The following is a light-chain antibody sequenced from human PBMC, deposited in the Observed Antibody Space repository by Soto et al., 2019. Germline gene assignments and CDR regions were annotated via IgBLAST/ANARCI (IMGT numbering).Light chain of an antibody. Sequence: QSALTQPASVSGSPGQSITISCTGTSSDVGNYNLVSWYQHHPGTAPKLMVYEVTTRPSGVSSRFSGSKSGNTASLTISGRLAEDEADYYCFSAANRPSAVVFGGGTKLTVL. CDR1: SSDVGNYNL. V-gene: IGLV2-23*02. CDR2: EVT. J-gene: IGLJ2*01. CDR3: FSAANRPSAVV.